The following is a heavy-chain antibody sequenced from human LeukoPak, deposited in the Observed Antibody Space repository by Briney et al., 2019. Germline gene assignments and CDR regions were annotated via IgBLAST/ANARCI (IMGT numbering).Heavy chain of an antibody. CDR2: ISYDGSNK. J-gene: IGHJ3*02. V-gene: IGHV3-30-3*01. CDR3: AREKLAIFGVVRPHDAFDI. D-gene: IGHD3-3*01. CDR1: GFTFSSYA. Sequence: PGGSLRLSCAVSGFTFSSYAMQSVRQARGKGLELVAVISYDGSNKYYADSVKGRFTISRDNSKNTLYLQMNSLRAEDTAVYYCAREKLAIFGVVRPHDAFDIWGQGTMVTVSS.